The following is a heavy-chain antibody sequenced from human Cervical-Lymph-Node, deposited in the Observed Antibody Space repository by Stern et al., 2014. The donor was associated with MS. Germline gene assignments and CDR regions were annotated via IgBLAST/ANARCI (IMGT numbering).Heavy chain of an antibody. V-gene: IGHV4-4*09. D-gene: IGHD6-6*01. CDR1: GGSIGNYF. Sequence: QVQLQESGPGLVKPSATLSLTCSVSGGSIGNYFWSWIRQPPGKRLEWIGYIYTSGSTNYSPSLRSRVTISVDTSKNQFSLNLSSVTAADTAFYYCARSIAARRPFDYWGKGTLVTVSS. CDR2: IYTSGST. J-gene: IGHJ4*02. CDR3: ARSIAARRPFDY.